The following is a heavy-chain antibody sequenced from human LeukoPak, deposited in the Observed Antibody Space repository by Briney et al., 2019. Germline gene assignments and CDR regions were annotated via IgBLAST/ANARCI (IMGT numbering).Heavy chain of an antibody. CDR3: ARGLTGYSSGSYDY. V-gene: IGHV4-34*01. CDR1: GGSFSGYY. D-gene: IGHD6-19*01. Sequence: SETLSLTCAVYGGSFSGYYWSWIRQPPGKGLEWIGEVNHSGSTNYKPSLKSRVTISVDTSKNQFSLKLSSVTAADTAVYYCARGLTGYSSGSYDYWGQGTLVTVSS. J-gene: IGHJ4*02. CDR2: VNHSGST.